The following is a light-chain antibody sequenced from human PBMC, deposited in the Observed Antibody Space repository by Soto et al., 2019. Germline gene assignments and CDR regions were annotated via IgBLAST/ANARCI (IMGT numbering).Light chain of an antibody. CDR1: QSISSNF. CDR3: QQYGGSPRT. CDR2: GAS. J-gene: IGKJ1*01. Sequence: IVLPQSTATLSSFPGDRVTLSSRASQSISSNFLARYQQTRGQAPRLLIHGASNRATGIPDRFSGSGSGTDFTLTITRLEPEDFAVYYCQQYGGSPRTFGQGTKVDIK. V-gene: IGKV3-20*01.